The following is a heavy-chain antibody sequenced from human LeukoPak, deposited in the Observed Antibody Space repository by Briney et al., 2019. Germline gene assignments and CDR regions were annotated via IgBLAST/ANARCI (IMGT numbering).Heavy chain of an antibody. CDR2: IWYDGSNK. D-gene: IGHD4-23*01. V-gene: IGHV3-33*01. CDR3: ARDPVEGDYYFDY. J-gene: IGHJ4*02. Sequence: GGSLRLSCAASGFTFSSYGMHWVRQAAGKGLEWVAVIWYDGSNKYYADSVKGRFTISRDNSKNTLYLQMNSLRAEDTAVYYCARDPVEGDYYFDYWGQGTLVTVSS. CDR1: GFTFSSYG.